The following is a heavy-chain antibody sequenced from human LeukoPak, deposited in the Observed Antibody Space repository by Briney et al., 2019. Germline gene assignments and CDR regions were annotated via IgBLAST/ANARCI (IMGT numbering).Heavy chain of an antibody. D-gene: IGHD2-21*02. CDR1: EYSFPNYC. J-gene: IGHJ5*01. V-gene: IGHV5-51*01. Sequence: GESLKISCKHSEYSFPNYCIGWVRQMPGKGLEWMGIIYPDDSDTRYSPSFQGQVAISADKSIGTAYLQWSSLKASDTAMYYCARLPYCGGDCYPNWFDSWGQGTLVTVSS. CDR2: IYPDDSDT. CDR3: ARLPYCGGDCYPNWFDS.